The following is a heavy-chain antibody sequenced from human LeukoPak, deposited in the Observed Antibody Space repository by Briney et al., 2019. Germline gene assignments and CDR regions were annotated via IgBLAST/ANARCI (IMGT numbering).Heavy chain of an antibody. CDR2: IYYSGST. J-gene: IGHJ4*02. CDR3: ARGLKDYGDIE. D-gene: IGHD4-17*01. CDR1: GGSISSYY. Sequence: PSETLSLTCTVSGGSISSYYWSWIRQPPGKGLEWIGYIYYSGSTNYNPSLKSRVTISVDTSKNQFPLKLSSVTAADTAVYYCARGLKDYGDIEWGQGTLVTVSS. V-gene: IGHV4-59*01.